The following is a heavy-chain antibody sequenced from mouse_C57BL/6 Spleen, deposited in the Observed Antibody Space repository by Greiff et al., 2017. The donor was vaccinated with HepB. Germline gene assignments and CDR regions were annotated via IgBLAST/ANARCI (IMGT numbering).Heavy chain of an antibody. CDR2: IYPGDGDT. CDR1: GYAFSSSW. Sequence: QVQLQQSGPELVKPGASVKISCKASGYAFSSSWMNWVKQRPGKGLEWIGRIYPGDGDTNYNGKFKGKATLTADKSSSTAYMQLSSLTSEDSAVYFCARGGGSYYSNEFAYWGQGTLVTVSA. CDR3: ARGGGSYYSNEFAY. V-gene: IGHV1-82*01. J-gene: IGHJ3*01. D-gene: IGHD2-5*01.